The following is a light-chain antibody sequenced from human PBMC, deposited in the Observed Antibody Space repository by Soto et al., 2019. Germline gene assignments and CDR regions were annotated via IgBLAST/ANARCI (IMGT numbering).Light chain of an antibody. CDR1: QRVKSNS. CDR2: AAS. J-gene: IGKJ4*01. Sequence: EIVLTQSTGTLSLSPGERATLSCGASQRVKSNSLAWYKQKVGQSPRLLFYAASNRATGVPDRFSGSGSGTDFTLTISRLEHEEYAVYHCQQYGSAPLTFGGWTTV. V-gene: IGKV3-20*01. CDR3: QQYGSAPLT.